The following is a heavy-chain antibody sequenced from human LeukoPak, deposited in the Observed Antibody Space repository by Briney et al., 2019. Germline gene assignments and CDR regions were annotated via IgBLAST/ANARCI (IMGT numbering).Heavy chain of an antibody. Sequence: GGSLRLSCAASGFTVSSNYMSWVRQAPGKRLEWVSVIYSGGSTYYADSVKGRFTISRDNSKNTLYLQMNSLRAEDTAVYYCARDNMATAIPTSDYWGQGTLVTVSS. J-gene: IGHJ4*02. CDR3: ARDNMATAIPTSDY. D-gene: IGHD2-2*02. V-gene: IGHV3-53*01. CDR2: IYSGGST. CDR1: GFTVSSNY.